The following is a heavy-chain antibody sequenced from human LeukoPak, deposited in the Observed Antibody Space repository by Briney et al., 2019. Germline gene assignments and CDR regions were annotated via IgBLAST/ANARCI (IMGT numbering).Heavy chain of an antibody. CDR1: GYTFTSYG. CDR3: ARDRPYYYDSSGYIDDY. V-gene: IGHV1-18*01. D-gene: IGHD3-22*01. Sequence: ASVKVSCKASGYTFTSYGISWVRQAPGQGLEWMGWISAYNGNTNYAQKFQGRVTITRDTSASTAYMELSSLRSEDTAVYYCARDRPYYYDSSGYIDDYWGQGTLVTVSS. J-gene: IGHJ4*02. CDR2: ISAYNGNT.